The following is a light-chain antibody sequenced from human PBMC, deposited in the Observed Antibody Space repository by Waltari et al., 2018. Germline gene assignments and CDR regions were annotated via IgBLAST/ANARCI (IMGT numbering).Light chain of an antibody. CDR1: QSISNY. CDR3: QQSYNTPPT. CDR2: AAS. V-gene: IGKV1-39*01. J-gene: IGKJ1*01. Sequence: DIQMTQSPSSLSASVGDRITITCRTSQSISNYLNWYQQKPGKAPKLLIYAASSLQSGVPSRFSGSGSGTEFTLTISSLQPEDFATYYCQQSYNTPPTFGQGTNVEIK.